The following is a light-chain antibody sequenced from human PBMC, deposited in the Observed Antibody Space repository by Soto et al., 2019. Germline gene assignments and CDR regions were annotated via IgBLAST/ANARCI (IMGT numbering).Light chain of an antibody. V-gene: IGKV3-20*01. CDR1: QSVSSSY. J-gene: IGKJ2*01. Sequence: EIVLTQSPGTLSLSPGERATLSCRASQSVSSSYLAWYQQKPGQAPRLLIYGASSRATGIPDRFSGSGSGTDFTLTIRRLEPEDFAVYYCQQYGASPYTFGRGTKLETK. CDR3: QQYGASPYT. CDR2: GAS.